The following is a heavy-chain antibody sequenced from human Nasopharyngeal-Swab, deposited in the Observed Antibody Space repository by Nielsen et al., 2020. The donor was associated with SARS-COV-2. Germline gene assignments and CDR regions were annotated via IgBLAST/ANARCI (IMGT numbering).Heavy chain of an antibody. CDR1: GYTFTSYD. V-gene: IGHV1-8*01. CDR3: ARMMAGYDGYLQN. D-gene: IGHD2-2*03. Sequence: SVKVSCKASGYTFTSYDINWVRQAPGHGLEWLGRTQLNNAKTVYAQKFQGRVTMTWNTSITTAYMRLSGLRSDDTAVYYCARMMAGYDGYLQNWGQGTLVTASS. CDR2: TQLNNAKT. J-gene: IGHJ1*01.